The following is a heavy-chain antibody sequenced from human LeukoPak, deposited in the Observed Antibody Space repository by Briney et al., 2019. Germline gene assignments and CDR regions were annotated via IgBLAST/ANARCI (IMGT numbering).Heavy chain of an antibody. CDR2: ISGSGGST. V-gene: IGHV3-23*01. CDR3: AKSRSRTTVTIDY. CDR1: GFTFSSYA. J-gene: IGHJ4*02. Sequence: GGSLRLSCAASGFTFSSYAMSWVRQAPGKGLEWVSGISGSGGSTYYADSVKGRFTISRDNSENTLYLQMNSLRAEDTAAYYCAKSRSRTTVTIDYWGQGTLVTVSS. D-gene: IGHD4-17*01.